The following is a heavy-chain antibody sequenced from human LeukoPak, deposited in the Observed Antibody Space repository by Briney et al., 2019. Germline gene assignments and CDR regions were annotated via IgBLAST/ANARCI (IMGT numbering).Heavy chain of an antibody. CDR3: TRELDWLSTLDY. V-gene: IGHV3-74*01. D-gene: IGHD3-9*01. Sequence: GGSLRLSCAASGFTFSNYWMHWVRQAPGKGLVWVSRINSDGSSTRYADSVKGRFTISRDNAKNTLYLQMNSLRAEDTAVYYCTRELDWLSTLDYWGQGTLVTVSS. CDR2: INSDGSST. CDR1: GFTFSNYW. J-gene: IGHJ4*02.